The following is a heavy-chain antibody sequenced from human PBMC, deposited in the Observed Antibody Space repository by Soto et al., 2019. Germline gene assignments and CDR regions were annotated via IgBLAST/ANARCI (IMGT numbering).Heavy chain of an antibody. CDR1: GGSVSSGSYY. V-gene: IGHV4-61*01. J-gene: IGHJ4*02. Sequence: QVQLQESGPGLVKPSETLSLTCTVSGGSVSSGSYYWSRIRQPPGKGLEWIGSTNYSGSTNNNPSLKSRITIPVEAPKSQFALKLSSVTAADTAVYYCAKAGGVVIDYWGQGTMVIVSS. D-gene: IGHD2-21*01. CDR3: AKAGGVVIDY. CDR2: TNYSGST.